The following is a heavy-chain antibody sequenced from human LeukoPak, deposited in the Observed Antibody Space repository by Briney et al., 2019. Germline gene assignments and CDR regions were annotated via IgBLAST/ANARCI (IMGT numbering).Heavy chain of an antibody. CDR1: GFAFSAYE. D-gene: IGHD3-22*01. V-gene: IGHV3-48*03. CDR2: MSGTDTTR. J-gene: IGHJ4*02. CDR3: TTLGYHLDS. Sequence: PGGSLRLSCVASGFAFSAYEMNWVRQAPGKGLEWVAYMSGTDTTRYYADSVRGRFTISRDNAKNSLYLQMSSLRVEGTALYYCTTLGYHLDSWGQGTPVTVSS.